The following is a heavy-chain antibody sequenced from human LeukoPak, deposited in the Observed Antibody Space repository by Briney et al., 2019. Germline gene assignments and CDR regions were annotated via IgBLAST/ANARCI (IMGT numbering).Heavy chain of an antibody. D-gene: IGHD6-6*01. CDR3: ARPKYSSSSYDAFDI. Sequence: SETLSLTCAVYGGSFSGYYWSWIRQPPGKGLEWIGEINHSGSTNYNPSLKSRVTISVDTSKNQLSLKLSSVTAADTAVYYCARPKYSSSSYDAFDIWGQGTMVTVSS. CDR1: GGSFSGYY. J-gene: IGHJ3*02. CDR2: INHSGST. V-gene: IGHV4-34*01.